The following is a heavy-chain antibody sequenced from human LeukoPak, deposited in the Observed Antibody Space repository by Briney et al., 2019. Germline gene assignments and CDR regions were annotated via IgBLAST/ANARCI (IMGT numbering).Heavy chain of an antibody. D-gene: IGHD5/OR15-5a*01. CDR1: GFTFSSYT. CDR3: VGSTPFQY. J-gene: IGHJ4*02. V-gene: IGHV3-48*04. CDR2: ISSSASTI. Sequence: GGSLRLSCAVSGFTFSSYTMNWVRQAPGKGLEWVSHISSSASTIYYADSVKGRFTISRDNAKNSLYLQMNSLRAEDTGVYYCVGSTPFQYWGQGTLVTVSS.